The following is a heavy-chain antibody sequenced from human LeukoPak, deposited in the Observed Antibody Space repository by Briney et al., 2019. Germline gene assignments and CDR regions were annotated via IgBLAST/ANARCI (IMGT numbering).Heavy chain of an antibody. CDR1: GGSISGFY. D-gene: IGHD1-26*01. CDR3: ARRDSGMTHDY. CDR2: FYTSGNT. V-gene: IGHV4-4*07. Sequence: SETLSLTCSVSGGSISGFYSSWIRQPAGKGLEWIGRFYTSGNTDYNPSLKSRVTMSVDASKNQFSLKLGSVTAADTAVYYCARRDSGMTHDYWGQGTLVTVSS. J-gene: IGHJ4*02.